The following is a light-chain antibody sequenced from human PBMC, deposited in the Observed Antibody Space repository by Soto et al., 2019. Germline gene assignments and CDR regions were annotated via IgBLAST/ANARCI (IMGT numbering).Light chain of an antibody. Sequence: QSVLAQPASVSLSPGQTITISCTGTSSDVGGYNYVSLYQQHPGKAPKRIIYEVTNRPSGVSNRFSGSKSGNTASLTISGLQAEDEADYYCSSYTSRSTLVFGTGTKVTVL. CDR1: SSDVGGYNY. CDR2: EVT. CDR3: SSYTSRSTLV. J-gene: IGLJ1*01. V-gene: IGLV2-14*01.